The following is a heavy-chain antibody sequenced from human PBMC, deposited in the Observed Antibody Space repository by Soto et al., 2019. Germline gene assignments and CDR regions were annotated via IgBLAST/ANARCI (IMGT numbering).Heavy chain of an antibody. D-gene: IGHD3-3*01. CDR1: GFTFSSYW. Sequence: PGGSLRLSCAASGFTFSSYWMSWVRQAPGKGLEWVANIKQDGSEKYYVDSVKGRFTISRDNAKNSLYLQMNSLRAEDTAVYYCARVTGSFGSGPSQFHFDYWGQGTLVPVSS. V-gene: IGHV3-7*05. CDR2: IKQDGSEK. J-gene: IGHJ4*02. CDR3: ARVTGSFGSGPSQFHFDY.